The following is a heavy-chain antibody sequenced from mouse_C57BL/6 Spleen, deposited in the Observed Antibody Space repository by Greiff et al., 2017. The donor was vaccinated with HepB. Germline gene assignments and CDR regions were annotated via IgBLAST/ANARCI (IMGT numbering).Heavy chain of an antibody. J-gene: IGHJ4*01. CDR1: GYTFTDYE. CDR2: IDPETGGT. Sequence: QVQLKESGAELVRPGASVTLSCKASGYTFTDYEMHWVKQTPVHGLEWIGAIDPETGGTAYNQKFKGKAILTADKSSSTAYMELRSLTSEDSAVYYCTRQPHGSSYDAMDYWGQGTSVTVSS. CDR3: TRQPHGSSYDAMDY. V-gene: IGHV1-15*01. D-gene: IGHD1-1*01.